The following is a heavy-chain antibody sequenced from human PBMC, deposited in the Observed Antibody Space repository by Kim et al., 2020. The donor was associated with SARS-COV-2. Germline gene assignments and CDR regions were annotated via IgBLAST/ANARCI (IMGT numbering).Heavy chain of an antibody. CDR1: GYSFTSYW. J-gene: IGHJ6*02. CDR2: IDPSDSYT. CDR3: ARHEITMIVVDHYYYYGMDV. D-gene: IGHD3-22*01. Sequence: GESLKISCKGSGYSFTSYWISWVRQMPGKGLEWMGRIDPSDSYTNYSPSFQGHVTISADKSISTAYLQWSSLKASDTAMYYCARHEITMIVVDHYYYYGMDVWGQGTTVTVSS. V-gene: IGHV5-10-1*01.